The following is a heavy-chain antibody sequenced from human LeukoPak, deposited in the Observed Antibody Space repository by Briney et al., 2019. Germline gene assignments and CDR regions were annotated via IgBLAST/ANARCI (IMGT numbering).Heavy chain of an antibody. CDR2: IYHSGST. CDR1: GGSISSYY. V-gene: IGHV4-59*01. D-gene: IGHD1-1*01. Sequence: SETLSLTCTVSGGSISSYYWGWIRQPPGKGLEWIGYIYHSGSTNYNPSLKSRVTISVDTSKNQFSLKLSSVTAADTAVYYCARDRKGAWKGQPDAFDIWGQGTMVTVSS. CDR3: ARDRKGAWKGQPDAFDI. J-gene: IGHJ3*02.